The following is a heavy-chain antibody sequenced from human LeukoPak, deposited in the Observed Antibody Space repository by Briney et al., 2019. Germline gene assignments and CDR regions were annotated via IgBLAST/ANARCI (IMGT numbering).Heavy chain of an antibody. J-gene: IGHJ4*02. V-gene: IGHV3-21*01. CDR2: ISSTCRYI. Sequence: RGSLRLSCAAPGFTFSTYSLKWVRLTLGGGVEWVSSISSTCRYISNAGSLKGRFTISRDNARNSLDLQMNSLRAEDTAVYYCARGQGNGNTESFDYWGQGTPVTVSS. CDR1: GFTFSTYS. D-gene: IGHD1-1*01. CDR3: ARGQGNGNTESFDY.